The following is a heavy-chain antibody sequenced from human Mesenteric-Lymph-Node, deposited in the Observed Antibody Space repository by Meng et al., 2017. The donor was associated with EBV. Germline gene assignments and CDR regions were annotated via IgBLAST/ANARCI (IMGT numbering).Heavy chain of an antibody. CDR3: VRDLWLRIGECV. D-gene: IGHD5-12*01. CDR1: GDSFNNYG. Sequence: QGQLVQSGAGVKKPGSSVKVSCKGSGDSFNNYGFSWVRQAPGQGLEWMGGITPVFGIANYAESFQGRVTITADTSTRTAYMDLSSLRSDDTAVYYCVRDLWLRIGECVWGQGTLVTVSS. CDR2: ITPVFGIA. J-gene: IGHJ4*02. V-gene: IGHV1-69*17.